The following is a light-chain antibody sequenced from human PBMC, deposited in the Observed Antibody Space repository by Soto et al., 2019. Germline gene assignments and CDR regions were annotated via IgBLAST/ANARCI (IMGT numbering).Light chain of an antibody. CDR3: AAWDDSLNGYV. CDR2: SNN. V-gene: IGLV1-44*01. CDR1: SSNIGSNT. Sequence: QSVLTQPPSAPGTPGQRVTISCSGSSSNIGSNTVNWYQQLPGTAPKLLIYSNNQRPSGVPGRFSGSKSGTSASLAISGLQSEDEADYYCAAWDDSLNGYVFGTGTKVTVL. J-gene: IGLJ1*01.